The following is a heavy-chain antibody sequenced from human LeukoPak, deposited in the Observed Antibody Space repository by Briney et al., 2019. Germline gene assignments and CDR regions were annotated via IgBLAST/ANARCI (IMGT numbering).Heavy chain of an antibody. CDR2: ISSSSSTI. D-gene: IGHD3-10*01. Sequence: PGGSLRLSCAASGFTFSSYSMNWVRQAPGKGLEWVPYISSSSSTIYYADSVTGRFTISRDNAKNSLYLQMNSLRAEDTAVYYCARDPLLLWFGEALVRTPNYFDYWGQGTLVTVSS. CDR1: GFTFSSYS. V-gene: IGHV3-48*01. CDR3: ARDPLLLWFGEALVRTPNYFDY. J-gene: IGHJ4*02.